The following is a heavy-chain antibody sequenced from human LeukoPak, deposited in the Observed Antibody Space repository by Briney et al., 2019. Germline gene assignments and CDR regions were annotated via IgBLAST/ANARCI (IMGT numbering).Heavy chain of an antibody. CDR1: GFTFSSYW. CDR3: ARARIVGANWFDP. D-gene: IGHD1-26*01. CDR2: INSDGSST. J-gene: IGHJ5*02. V-gene: IGHV3-74*01. Sequence: GGSLRLSCAASGFTFSSYWMHWVRQAPAKGLVWVSRINSDGSSTGYADSVKGRFTISRDNAKNTLYLQMNSLRAEDTAVYYCARARIVGANWFDPWGQGTLVTVSS.